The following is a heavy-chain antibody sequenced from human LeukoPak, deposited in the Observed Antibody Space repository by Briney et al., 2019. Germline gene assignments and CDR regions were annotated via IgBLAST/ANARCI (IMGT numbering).Heavy chain of an antibody. D-gene: IGHD3-10*01. Sequence: ASVKVSCKVSGYTLTELSMHWVRQAPGKGLEWMGGFDPEDGETIYAQKFQGRVTMTEDTSTDTAYMELRSLRSDDTAVYYCARDKMGILWFGELYPAAFDYWGQGTLVTVSS. J-gene: IGHJ4*02. CDR1: GYTLTELS. CDR2: FDPEDGET. V-gene: IGHV1-24*01. CDR3: ARDKMGILWFGELYPAAFDY.